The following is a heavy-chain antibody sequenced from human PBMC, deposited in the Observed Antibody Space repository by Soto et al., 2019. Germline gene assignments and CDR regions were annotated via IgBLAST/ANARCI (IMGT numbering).Heavy chain of an antibody. D-gene: IGHD4-17*01. CDR3: ARDDLDYGGNPLST. CDR2: IYYSESA. Sequence: SETLSLTCTVSGVSITSGDYYWSWIRQSPGRGLEWIGYIYYSESAHYNPTLKSRILISIDRSKNQLSLKMTSVTAADTAVYYCARDDLDYGGNPLSTWGQGTLVTVSS. CDR1: GVSITSGDYY. J-gene: IGHJ1*01. V-gene: IGHV4-30-4*08.